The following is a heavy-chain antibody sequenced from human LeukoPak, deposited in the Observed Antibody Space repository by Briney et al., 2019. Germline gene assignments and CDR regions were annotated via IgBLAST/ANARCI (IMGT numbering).Heavy chain of an antibody. D-gene: IGHD1-26*01. J-gene: IGHJ4*02. CDR3: ARAGRLKSGSNIY. Sequence: ASVKVSCKASGYSLSNYVMHWVRQAPGQSLEWMGWINGGNAYTKYSSRVEGRVTITTDTSTSTGYLELRSLRSDDTAVYYCARAGRLKSGSNIYWGRGTLVTVSS. V-gene: IGHV1-3*01. CDR1: GYSLSNYV. CDR2: INGGNAYT.